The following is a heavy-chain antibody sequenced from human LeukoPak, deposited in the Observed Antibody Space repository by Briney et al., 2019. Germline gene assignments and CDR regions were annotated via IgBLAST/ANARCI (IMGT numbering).Heavy chain of an antibody. CDR2: ISTSSSYI. CDR3: ARQQWLDGAYYFDY. V-gene: IGHV3-21*01. J-gene: IGHJ4*02. Sequence: GGSLRFSCAASGFTFSGSTMNWVRQAPGKGLEWVSFISTSSSYIYYADSVRGRFTISRDNAKNSLYLQMNSLRAEDTAVYYCARQQWLDGAYYFDYWGQGTLVTVSS. D-gene: IGHD6-19*01. CDR1: GFTFSGST.